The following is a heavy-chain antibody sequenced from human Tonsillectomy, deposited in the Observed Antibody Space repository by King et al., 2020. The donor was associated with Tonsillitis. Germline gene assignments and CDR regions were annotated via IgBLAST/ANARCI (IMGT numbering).Heavy chain of an antibody. CDR3: AREKRELGISGLDY. D-gene: IGHD7-27*01. J-gene: IGHJ4*02. CDR2: IYYSGST. V-gene: IGHV4-31*03. Sequence: VQLQESGPGLVKPSQTLSLTCTVSGGSISSGGYYWSWIRQHPGKGLEWIGYIYYSGSTYYNPSLKSRVTISVDTSKNQFSLKRSSVTAADTAVYYCAREKRELGISGLDYWGQGTLVTVSS. CDR1: GGSISSGGYY.